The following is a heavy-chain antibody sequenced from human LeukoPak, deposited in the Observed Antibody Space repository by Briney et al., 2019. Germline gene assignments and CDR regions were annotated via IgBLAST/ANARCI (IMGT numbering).Heavy chain of an antibody. D-gene: IGHD3-3*01. CDR3: ARDPDFWSGNYFDN. J-gene: IGHJ4*02. Sequence: PGGSLRLSCAASGVTFSSDAMSWVRQAPGKGLVWVSRINSDGRSTIYADSVKGRFTISRDNAKNTLYLQMNSLRAEDTAVYYCARDPDFWSGNYFDNWGQGTLVTVSS. CDR2: INSDGRST. CDR1: GVTFSSDA. V-gene: IGHV3-74*01.